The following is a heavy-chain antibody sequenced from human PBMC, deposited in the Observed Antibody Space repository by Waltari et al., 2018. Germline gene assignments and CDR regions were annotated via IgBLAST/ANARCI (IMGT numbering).Heavy chain of an antibody. Sequence: QLQLQESGPGLVKPSETLSLTCTVSGGSISSSSYYWGWIRQPPGKGMDWFGSIYCAGGTSITRSVRSRVYRSVYTSNNQFSLKRSSVTASDTAVYYCASILLDLYYYDRSEEYAFDIWGQGTMVTVSS. CDR1: GGSISSSSYY. D-gene: IGHD3-22*01. CDR2: IYCAGGT. CDR3: ASILLDLYYYDRSEEYAFDI. V-gene: IGHV4-39*01. J-gene: IGHJ3*02.